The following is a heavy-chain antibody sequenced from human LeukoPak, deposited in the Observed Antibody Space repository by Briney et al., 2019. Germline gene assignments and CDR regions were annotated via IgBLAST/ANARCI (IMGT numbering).Heavy chain of an antibody. Sequence: GASVKVSCKASGYTFTGYYMHWVRQAPGQGLEWMGWINPNSGGTNYAQKFQGRVTMTRDTSISTAYMELSRLRSGDTAVYYCARDQGYSSSWFDPWGQGTLVTVSS. V-gene: IGHV1-2*02. CDR1: GYTFTGYY. CDR3: ARDQGYSSSWFDP. D-gene: IGHD6-13*01. J-gene: IGHJ5*02. CDR2: INPNSGGT.